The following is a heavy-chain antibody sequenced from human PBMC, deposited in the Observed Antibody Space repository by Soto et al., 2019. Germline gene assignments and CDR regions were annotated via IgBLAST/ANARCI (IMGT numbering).Heavy chain of an antibody. D-gene: IGHD2-15*01. Sequence: PGGSLRLSCAASGFTFSSYAMNWVRQAPGKGLEWVSAISGSGGSTYYADSVKGRFTISRDNSKNTLYLQMNSLRAEDTAVYYCAGKGWSVSDAFDIWGQGTMVTVSS. V-gene: IGHV3-23*01. CDR3: AGKGWSVSDAFDI. J-gene: IGHJ3*02. CDR2: ISGSGGST. CDR1: GFTFSSYA.